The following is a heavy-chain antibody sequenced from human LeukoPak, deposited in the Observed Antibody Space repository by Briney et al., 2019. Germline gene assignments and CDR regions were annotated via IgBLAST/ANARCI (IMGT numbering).Heavy chain of an antibody. CDR1: GYTFTSYA. V-gene: IGHV1-3*01. Sequence: APMKVSCKASGYTFTSYAMHWVRQAPGQRLEWMGWINAGNGNTKYSQKFQGRITITRDTSASTAYMELSSLGSEDTAVYYCARGTSVLRFLEWLSDFDYWGQGTLVTVSS. CDR2: INAGNGNT. D-gene: IGHD3-3*01. J-gene: IGHJ4*02. CDR3: ARGTSVLRFLEWLSDFDY.